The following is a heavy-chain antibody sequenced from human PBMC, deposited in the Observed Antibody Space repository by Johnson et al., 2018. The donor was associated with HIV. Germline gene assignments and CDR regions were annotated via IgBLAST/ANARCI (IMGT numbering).Heavy chain of an antibody. CDR3: ARGALGAFDI. J-gene: IGHJ3*02. CDR2: IAHDGSTI. V-gene: IGHV3-33*05. CDR1: GFTFTNFG. Sequence: QVQLVESGGGVVQPGGSLRLTCAASGFTFTNFGIHWVRQAPGKGLEWVAFIAHDGSTIHYADSVKGRFTISRDNAKNSLYLQMNSLRAEDTALYYCARGALGAFDIWGQGTMVTVSS. D-gene: IGHD3-3*02.